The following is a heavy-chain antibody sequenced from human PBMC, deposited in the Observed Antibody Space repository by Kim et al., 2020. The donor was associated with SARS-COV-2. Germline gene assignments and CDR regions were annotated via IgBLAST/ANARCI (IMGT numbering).Heavy chain of an antibody. Sequence: GGSLRLSCAASGFTFSNAWMSWVRQAPGKGLEWVGRIKSKTDGGTTDYAAPVKGRFTISRDDLKNTLYLQMNSLKTEDTAVYYCTTDAHLPPVFNVERWLQQIRDGDAFDIWGQGTLVTVSS. CDR1: GFTFSNAW. J-gene: IGHJ3*02. V-gene: IGHV3-15*01. CDR2: IKSKTDGGTT. CDR3: TTDAHLPPVFNVERWLQQIRDGDAFDI. D-gene: IGHD5-12*01.